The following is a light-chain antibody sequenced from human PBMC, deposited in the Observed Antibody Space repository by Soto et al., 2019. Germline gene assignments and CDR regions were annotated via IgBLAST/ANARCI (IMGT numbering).Light chain of an antibody. V-gene: IGLV2-14*01. CDR3: SSYTSSSIPEV. J-gene: IGLJ1*01. Sequence: QSVLTQPASVSGSPGQSITISCTGTSSDVGGYNYVSWYQQYPGKAPKLMIYEVSNRPSGVSNRFSGSKSGNTASLTISGLQAEDEADYYCSSYTSSSIPEVFGTGTKLTVL. CDR2: EVS. CDR1: SSDVGGYNY.